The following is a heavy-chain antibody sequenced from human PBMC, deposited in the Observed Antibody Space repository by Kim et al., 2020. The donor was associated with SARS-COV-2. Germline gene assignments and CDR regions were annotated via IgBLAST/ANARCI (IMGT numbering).Heavy chain of an antibody. V-gene: IGHV3-30*04. CDR2: FSYDGRTK. CDR3: AREPSVYDQNLSAFDI. D-gene: IGHD5-12*01. J-gene: IGHJ3*02. CDR1: GFTFSSSA. Sequence: GGSLRLSCAASGFTFSSSAMHWVRQPQGKGLEWVATFSYDGRTKFYADSVKGRFTISRDNSKNTLYLEMSSLRAEDTAVYYCAREPSVYDQNLSAFDIWGQGTMVTVSS.